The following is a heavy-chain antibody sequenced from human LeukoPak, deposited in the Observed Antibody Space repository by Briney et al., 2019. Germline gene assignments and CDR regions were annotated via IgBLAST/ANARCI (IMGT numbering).Heavy chain of an antibody. Sequence: KPSETLSLTCTVSGGSISSYYWSWIRQPPGKGLEWSGYIYYSGSTNYNPSLKSRVTISVDTSKNQFSLKLSSVTAADTAVYYCARGHQLLLNAFDIWGQGTMVTVSS. D-gene: IGHD2-2*01. V-gene: IGHV4-59*01. CDR1: GGSISSYY. CDR2: IYYSGST. J-gene: IGHJ3*02. CDR3: ARGHQLLLNAFDI.